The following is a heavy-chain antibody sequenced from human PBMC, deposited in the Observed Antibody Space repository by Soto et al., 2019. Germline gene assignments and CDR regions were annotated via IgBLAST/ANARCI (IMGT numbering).Heavy chain of an antibody. CDR1: GFTFSGFS. D-gene: IGHD3-22*01. Sequence: GGSLRLSCAASGFTFSGFSMNWVRQAPGKGLEWVSSITSSPSSMFYADSVKGRFTISRDDAKDSLFLQMNSLRADDTAVYYCAREADFASSGYVLDYWGLGTLVTVSS. CDR3: AREADFASSGYVLDY. V-gene: IGHV3-21*01. J-gene: IGHJ4*02. CDR2: ITSSPSSM.